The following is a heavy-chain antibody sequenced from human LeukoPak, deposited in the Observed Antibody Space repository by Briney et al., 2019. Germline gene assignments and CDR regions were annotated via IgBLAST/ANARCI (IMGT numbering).Heavy chain of an antibody. CDR1: GFTFDDYG. Sequence: QSGGSLRLSYAASGFTFDDYGMTWVRQAPGKGLEWVSGINWNGGSTGYADSVKGRFTISRDNAKNSLYLQMNSLRAEDTALYYCARGHDYGGNSRFDYWGQGTLVTVSS. CDR3: ARGHDYGGNSRFDY. V-gene: IGHV3-20*03. J-gene: IGHJ4*02. D-gene: IGHD4-23*01. CDR2: INWNGGST.